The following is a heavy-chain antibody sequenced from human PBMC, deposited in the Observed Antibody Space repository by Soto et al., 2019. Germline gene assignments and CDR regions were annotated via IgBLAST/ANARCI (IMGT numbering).Heavy chain of an antibody. J-gene: IGHJ4*02. D-gene: IGHD3-22*01. CDR1: GFTFSSYA. CDR2: ISGSDGTT. CDR3: AKEYYDTSGYYFDY. V-gene: IGHV3-23*04. Sequence: VQLVESGGGLVQPGGSLRLSCAASGFTFSSYAMSWVRQAPGKGLEWVSAISGSDGTTYYADSVKGRFTISRDNSRNTLYLQMNSLRAGDTAVYYCAKEYYDTSGYYFDYWGQGTLVTVSS.